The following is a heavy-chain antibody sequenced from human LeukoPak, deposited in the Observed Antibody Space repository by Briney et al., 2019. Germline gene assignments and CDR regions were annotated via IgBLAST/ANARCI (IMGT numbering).Heavy chain of an antibody. J-gene: IGHJ4*02. V-gene: IGHV1-3*01. Sequence: ASVKVSCKASGYTFTSYAMRWVRQAPGQRLEWMGWINAGNGNTKYSQKFQGRVTITRDTSASTAYMELGSLRSEDTAVYYCARSSGYYLPNFDYWGQGTLVTVSS. CDR3: ARSSGYYLPNFDY. CDR1: GYTFTSYA. D-gene: IGHD3-22*01. CDR2: INAGNGNT.